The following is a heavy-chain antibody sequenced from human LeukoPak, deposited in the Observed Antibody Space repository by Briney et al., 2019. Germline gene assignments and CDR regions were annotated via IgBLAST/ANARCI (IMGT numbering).Heavy chain of an antibody. J-gene: IGHJ4*02. D-gene: IGHD6-25*01. CDR2: IHYSGST. CDR1: GGSITSSSYY. CDR3: ARAGGVKTAALDLDY. V-gene: IGHV4-39*07. Sequence: SETLSLTCTVSGGSITSSSYYWGWIRQPPGKGLEWIGSIHYSGSTYYNPSLKSRVTISEDTSKNQFSLKLTSVTAADTAVYYCARAGGVKTAALDLDYWGQGTLVTVSS.